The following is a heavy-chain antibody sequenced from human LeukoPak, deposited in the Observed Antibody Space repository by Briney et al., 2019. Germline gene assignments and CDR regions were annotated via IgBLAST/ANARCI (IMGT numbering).Heavy chain of an antibody. Sequence: GGSLRLSCAASGFTFSSYAMHWVRQAPGKGLEWVAVISYDGSKKYYADSVKGRFTISRDNSKNTLYLQMNSLRAEDTAVYYCARDYEETGAFDIWGQGTMVTVSS. CDR1: GFTFSSYA. J-gene: IGHJ3*02. D-gene: IGHD3-16*01. CDR3: ARDYEETGAFDI. CDR2: ISYDGSKK. V-gene: IGHV3-30-3*01.